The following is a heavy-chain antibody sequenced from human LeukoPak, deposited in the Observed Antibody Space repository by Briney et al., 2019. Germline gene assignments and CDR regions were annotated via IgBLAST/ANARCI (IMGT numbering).Heavy chain of an antibody. CDR1: GFIISDYA. CDR3: VKDLYKGDSASWYVFHY. J-gene: IGHJ4*02. CDR2: ISANGGST. V-gene: IGHV3-64D*06. D-gene: IGHD6-13*01. Sequence: GGSLRLSCSASGFIISDYAMHWVRQAPGKGLEYVSGISANGGSTYYADSVKGRFTISRDTSKNTLYLQMSSLRAEDTAIYYCVKDLYKGDSASWYVFHYWGQGTLVTVSS.